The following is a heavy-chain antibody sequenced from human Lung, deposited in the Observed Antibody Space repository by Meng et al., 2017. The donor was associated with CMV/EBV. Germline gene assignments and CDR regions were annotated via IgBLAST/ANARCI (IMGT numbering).Heavy chain of an antibody. V-gene: IGHV3-7*01. J-gene: IGHJ6*02. CDR3: ATDCTFGSCSHTGDYSYYYGMAV. CDR2: IKQDGSEE. CDR1: GFTFSGYW. Sequence: LXCAASGFTFSGYWMTWVRQAPGKGLEWVANIKQDGSEEYYVDSVKGRFTISRDNAKNTLYLQMNSLRAEDTAVYYGATDCTFGSCSHTGDYSYYYGMAVWXQGTAVTVSS. D-gene: IGHD2-15*01.